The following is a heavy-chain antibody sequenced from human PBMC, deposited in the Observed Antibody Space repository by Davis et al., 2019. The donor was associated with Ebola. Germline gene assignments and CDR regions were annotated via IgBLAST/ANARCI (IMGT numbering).Heavy chain of an antibody. CDR1: GFTFSSYS. J-gene: IGHJ4*02. Sequence: PGGSLRLSCAASGFTFSSYSMNWVRQAPGKGLEWVSSISSSSSYIYYADSVKGRFTISRDNAKNSLYLQMNSLRAEDTAVYYCARAHCSSTSCLGDYWGQGTLVTVSS. D-gene: IGHD2-2*01. CDR3: ARAHCSSTSCLGDY. V-gene: IGHV3-21*01. CDR2: ISSSSSYI.